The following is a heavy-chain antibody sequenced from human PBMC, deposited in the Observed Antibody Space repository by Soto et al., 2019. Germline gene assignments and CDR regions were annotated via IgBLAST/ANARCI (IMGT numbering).Heavy chain of an antibody. V-gene: IGHV4-31*03. Sequence: PSETLSLTCTVSGGSISSGGYYWSWIRQHPGKGLEWIGYIYYSGSTYYNPSLKSRVTISVDTSKNQFSLKLSSVTAADTAVYYCARDSYGEHNWFDPWGQGTLVTVSS. D-gene: IGHD4-17*01. CDR3: ARDSYGEHNWFDP. CDR2: IYYSGST. CDR1: GGSISSGGYY. J-gene: IGHJ5*02.